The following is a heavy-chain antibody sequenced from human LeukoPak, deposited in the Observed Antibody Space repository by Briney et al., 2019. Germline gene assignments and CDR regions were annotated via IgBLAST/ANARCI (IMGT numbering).Heavy chain of an antibody. Sequence: SGGSLRLSCAASGFTFSSYGMHWVRQAPGKGLEWVAVIWYDGSNKYYADSVKGRFTISRDNSKNTLYLQMNSLRAEDTAVYYCAGGGSSWYFDYWGQGTLVTVSS. J-gene: IGHJ4*02. CDR1: GFTFSSYG. CDR2: IWYDGSNK. D-gene: IGHD6-13*01. CDR3: AGGGSSWYFDY. V-gene: IGHV3-33*01.